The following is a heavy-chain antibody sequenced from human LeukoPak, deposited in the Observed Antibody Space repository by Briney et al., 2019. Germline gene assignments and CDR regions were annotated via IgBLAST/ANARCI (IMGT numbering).Heavy chain of an antibody. Sequence: PSETLSLTCSVSGASIRSYFWSWIRHSPGKGLEWIGYVYDNDISNFNPSLESRVTILVDRSKSQFSLKLRSVTAADTAVYYCARGLVLATDDAFGIWGPGTMVTVSS. V-gene: IGHV4-59*01. D-gene: IGHD5-12*01. J-gene: IGHJ3*02. CDR2: VYDNDIS. CDR1: GASIRSYF. CDR3: ARGLVLATDDAFGI.